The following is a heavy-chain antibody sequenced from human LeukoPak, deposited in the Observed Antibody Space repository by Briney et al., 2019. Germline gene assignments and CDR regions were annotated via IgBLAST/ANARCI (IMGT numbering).Heavy chain of an antibody. CDR3: ARGGRTYYDFWSGYSTG. D-gene: IGHD3-3*01. CDR1: GGSLSGYY. CDR2: INRSGSA. J-gene: IGHJ4*02. V-gene: IGHV4-34*01. Sequence: SETLSLTCAVYGGSLSGYYWSWIRQPPGRGLEWIGEINRSGSANYNPSLKSRVTVSVDTSKNQFSLKLSSVTAADTAVYYCARGGRTYYDFWSGYSTGWSQGTLVTVSS.